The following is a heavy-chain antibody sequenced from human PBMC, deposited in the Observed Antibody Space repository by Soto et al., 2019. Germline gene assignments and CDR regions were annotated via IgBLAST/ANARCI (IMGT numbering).Heavy chain of an antibody. D-gene: IGHD6-13*01. J-gene: IGHJ6*02. Sequence: GASVKVSCKASGGTFSSYAISWARQAPGQGXEWMGGIIPIFGTANYAQKFQGRVTITADKSTSTAYMELSSLSSEDTAVYYCARDRIAAAGTGGYYYYGMDVWGQGTTVTVSS. CDR1: GGTFSSYA. CDR2: IIPIFGTA. CDR3: ARDRIAAAGTGGYYYYGMDV. V-gene: IGHV1-69*06.